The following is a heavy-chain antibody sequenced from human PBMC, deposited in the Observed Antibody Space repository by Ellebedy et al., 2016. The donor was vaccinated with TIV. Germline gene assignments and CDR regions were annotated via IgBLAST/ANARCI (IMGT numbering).Heavy chain of an antibody. CDR2: ISHTGSRT. J-gene: IGHJ4*02. V-gene: IGHV3-23*01. D-gene: IGHD3-22*01. Sequence: GESLKISCAASGCTFSSYAMSWVRQAPGKGLEGVSTISHTGSRTYYANSVEGRFIISRDNSKRTLYLQMNSLRAEDKDVYYCAKGRGGGSDSSAPRYYFDYWGLGTLVTVSS. CDR3: AKGRGGGSDSSAPRYYFDY. CDR1: GCTFSSYA.